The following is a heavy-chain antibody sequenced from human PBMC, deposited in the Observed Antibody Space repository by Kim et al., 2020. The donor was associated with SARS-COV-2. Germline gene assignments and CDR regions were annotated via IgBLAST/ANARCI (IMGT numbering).Heavy chain of an antibody. CDR3: AKDYHSSGSYHGLMDY. J-gene: IGHJ4*02. D-gene: IGHD1-26*01. V-gene: IGHV3-23*01. CDR1: GFTFSSYA. CDR2: ISGSGGST. Sequence: GGSLRLSCAAYGFTFSSYAMSWVRQAPGKGLEWVSAISGSGGSTYYADSVKGRFTISRDNSKNTLYLQMNSLRDEDTAVYYCAKDYHSSGSYHGLMDYWGQGTLVTVSS.